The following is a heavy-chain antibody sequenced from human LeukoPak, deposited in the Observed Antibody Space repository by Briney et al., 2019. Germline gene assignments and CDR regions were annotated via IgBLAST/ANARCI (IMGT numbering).Heavy chain of an antibody. V-gene: IGHV4-34*01. CDR1: GFTFSSYA. CDR2: INHSGST. J-gene: IGHJ4*02. Sequence: GSLRLSCAASGFTFSSYAMSWVRQPPGKGLEWIGEINHSGSTNYNPSLKSRVTISVDTSKNQFSLKLSSVTAADTAVYYCARGHWSSWYVRLFDYWGQGTLVTVSS. D-gene: IGHD6-13*01. CDR3: ARGHWSSWYVRLFDY.